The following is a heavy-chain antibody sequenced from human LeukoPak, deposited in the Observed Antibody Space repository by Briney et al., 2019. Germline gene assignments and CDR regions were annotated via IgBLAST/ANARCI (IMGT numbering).Heavy chain of an antibody. CDR2: IHYSGST. CDR1: GGSISGFY. J-gene: IGHJ5*02. D-gene: IGHD4-11*01. V-gene: IGHV4-59*01. CDR3: ARRNYYDYSWFDP. Sequence: SETLSLTCTVSGGSISGFYWSYIRQPPGKGPEWIGYIHYSGSTKYNPSLESRVTMSVDTSKNQFSLKLGSVTAADTAVYYCARRNYYDYSWFDPWGQGTLVTVSS.